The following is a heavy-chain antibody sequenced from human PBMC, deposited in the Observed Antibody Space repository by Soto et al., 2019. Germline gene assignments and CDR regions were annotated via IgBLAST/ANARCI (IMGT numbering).Heavy chain of an antibody. CDR1: GFTFSNYA. CDR2: IKEDGSEK. J-gene: IGHJ3*02. V-gene: IGHV3-7*05. Sequence: GGSLRLSCAASGFTFSNYAIHWVRQAPGKGLEWVANIKEDGSEKYYVDSVKGRFTISRDNAKNSLYLQMNSLRSDDTAIYYCARDSPGVQLEILADAFDIWGQGTMVTVSS. D-gene: IGHD1-1*01. CDR3: ARDSPGVQLEILADAFDI.